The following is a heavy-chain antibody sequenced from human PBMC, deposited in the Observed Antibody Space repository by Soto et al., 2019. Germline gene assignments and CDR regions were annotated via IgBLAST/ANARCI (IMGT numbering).Heavy chain of an antibody. CDR3: ARRWSGTDY. D-gene: IGHD3-10*01. CDR2: IHNSGST. Sequence: QVQLQESGPGLVKPSETLSLTCTVSGGSITSYYWSWIRQPPGKGLEWIGYIHNSGSTSYNLSLQSRVTSSADVSKNQFSLDLRSVTAADTAVYYCARRWSGTDYWGHGTLVTVSS. V-gene: IGHV4-59*01. CDR1: GGSITSYY. J-gene: IGHJ4*01.